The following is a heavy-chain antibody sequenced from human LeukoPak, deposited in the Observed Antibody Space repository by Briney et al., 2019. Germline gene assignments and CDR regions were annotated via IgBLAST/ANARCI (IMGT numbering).Heavy chain of an antibody. CDR1: GFTFTSYA. J-gene: IGHJ4*02. Sequence: GGSLRLSCAASGFTFTSYAMSWVRQAPGKGLEWVSAISGSGGSTYYADSVKGRFTISRDNSKNTLCLQMNILRAEDTAVYYCAKDPGYSYGEVDYWGQGTLVTVSS. CDR3: AKDPGYSYGEVDY. V-gene: IGHV3-23*01. CDR2: ISGSGGST. D-gene: IGHD5-18*01.